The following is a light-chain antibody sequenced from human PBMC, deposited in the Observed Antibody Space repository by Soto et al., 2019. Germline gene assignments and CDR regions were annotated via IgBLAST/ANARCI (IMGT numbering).Light chain of an antibody. CDR1: SSNIGAGYD. CDR2: ANS. V-gene: IGLV1-40*01. CDR3: QSYESSLSGFYV. J-gene: IGLJ1*01. Sequence: QSPLTQPPSVSGAPGQRVTISCTGSSSNIGAGYDVHWYQQLPGRAPKLLIYANSNRPSGVPDRFSGSRSGTSASLAITGLQAEDEADYSCQSYESSLSGFYVFGTGTKVTVL.